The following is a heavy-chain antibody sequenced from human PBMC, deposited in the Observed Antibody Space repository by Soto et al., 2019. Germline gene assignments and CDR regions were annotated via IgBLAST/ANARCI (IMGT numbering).Heavy chain of an antibody. J-gene: IGHJ4*02. D-gene: IGHD2-2*01. CDR1: GLTVRSFS. CDR2: ISSSSSTI. Sequence: GVSLRISCAASGLTVRSFSITWACQAPGKGLEWVSYISSSSSTIYYADSVKGRFTISRDNAKNSLYLQMNSLRAEDTAVYYCAKELLSGGFDYWGQGTLVTVSS. CDR3: AKELLSGGFDY. V-gene: IGHV3-48*01.